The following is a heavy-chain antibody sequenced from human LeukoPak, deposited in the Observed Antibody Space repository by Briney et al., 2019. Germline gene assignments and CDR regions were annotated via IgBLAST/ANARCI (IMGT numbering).Heavy chain of an antibody. V-gene: IGHV1-2*02. CDR1: GYTFTSYA. J-gene: IGHJ4*02. D-gene: IGHD3-22*01. CDR3: ARGWDYYDSPWDY. Sequence: ASVKVSCKASGYTFTSYAMHWVRQAPGQGLEWMGWINPNGGGTNYAQKFQGRVTMTRDTSISTAYMELSRLRSDDTAVYYCARGWDYYDSPWDYWGQGTLVTVSS. CDR2: INPNGGGT.